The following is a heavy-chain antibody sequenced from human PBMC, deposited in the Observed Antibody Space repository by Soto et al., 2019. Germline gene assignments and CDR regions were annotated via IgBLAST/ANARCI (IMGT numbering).Heavy chain of an antibody. CDR3: ARHGEAGEAEYSWFDP. V-gene: IGHV4-39*01. Sequence: PSETLSLTCAVSGGSISSSHYFWAWIRQSPGMGLERIASIYKTGDTYHNPSLKSRVGISVDTSKNQFSLQVTSVTAADTAVYYCARHGEAGEAEYSWFDPRGQGIQVTVCS. J-gene: IGHJ5*02. D-gene: IGHD2-15*01. CDR1: GGSISSSHYF. CDR2: IYKTGDT.